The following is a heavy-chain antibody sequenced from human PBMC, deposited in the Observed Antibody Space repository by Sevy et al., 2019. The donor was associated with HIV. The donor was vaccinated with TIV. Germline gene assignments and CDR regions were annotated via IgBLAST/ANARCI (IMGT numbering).Heavy chain of an antibody. J-gene: IGHJ5*02. CDR3: SRSAVARIEAWFDP. Sequence: GGSLRLSCVGSGFTFSRHAMHWVRQAPGKGLEWVAVILYDGSNKYYADSVKGRFTISRDNSKNTLDLEMNSLRPEDTAVYYCSRSAVARIEAWFDPWGLGTLVIVSS. CDR1: GFTFSRHA. D-gene: IGHD6-19*01. V-gene: IGHV3-30-3*01. CDR2: ILYDGSNK.